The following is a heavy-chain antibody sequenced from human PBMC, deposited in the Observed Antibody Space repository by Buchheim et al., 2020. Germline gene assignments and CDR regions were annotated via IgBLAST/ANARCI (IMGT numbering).Heavy chain of an antibody. CDR3: ARDRGGGYCSGGSCYKSNNWFDP. D-gene: IGHD2-15*01. Sequence: QLQLQESGPGLVKPSETLSLTCTVSGGSISSSSYYWGWIRQPPGKGLEWIGSIYYSGSTYYNPSLKSRVTISVETSKNQSSLKLSSVTAADTAVYYCARDRGGGYCSGGSCYKSNNWFDPWGQGTL. CDR2: IYYSGST. V-gene: IGHV4-39*07. CDR1: GGSISSSSYY. J-gene: IGHJ5*02.